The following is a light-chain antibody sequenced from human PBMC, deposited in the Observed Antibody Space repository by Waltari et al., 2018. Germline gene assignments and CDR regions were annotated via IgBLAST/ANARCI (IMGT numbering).Light chain of an antibody. V-gene: IGKV3-20*01. CDR1: QSVSSSD. CDR2: GAS. Sequence: EIVLTQSPGTLSLSPGERATLSCRASQSVSSSDLAWYQQKPGQAPRLLIYGASSRATGIPDRFSGSGSGTHFSLTIKSLQPDDSATYFCQQSYSVPYTFGQGTNLGV. CDR3: QQSYSVPYT. J-gene: IGKJ2*01.